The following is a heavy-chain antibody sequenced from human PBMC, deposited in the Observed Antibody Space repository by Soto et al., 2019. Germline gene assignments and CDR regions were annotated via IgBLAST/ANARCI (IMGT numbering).Heavy chain of an antibody. V-gene: IGHV3-15*07. CDR2: IKSKTDGGTI. D-gene: IGHD1-1*01. Sequence: EVQLVESGGVLIKPGGSLRLSCAASGFTFSKAWMNWVRQVPGKGLEWVGRIKSKTDGGTIDYAAPVKGRFTISRDDAEKTMHLQMNSLKTEDTGVYSCSTDLEGRTGPDGGHWGQGTLVTVSS. CDR1: GFTFSKAW. CDR3: STDLEGRTGPDGGH. J-gene: IGHJ4*02.